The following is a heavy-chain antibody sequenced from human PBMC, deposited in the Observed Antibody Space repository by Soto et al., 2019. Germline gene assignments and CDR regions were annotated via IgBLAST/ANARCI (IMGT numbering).Heavy chain of an antibody. CDR1: GFSLSTSGEG. D-gene: IGHD1-26*01. Sequence: QITLKESGPTLVKPTQTLTLTCTFSGFSLSTSGEGVGWIRQPPGKALEWLALTYWDDDKRSSPSLKTRPTITKATSTTPVVLTMTNMAPVDTATSYCAPSRGRREFDCWGPATLLTVSS. J-gene: IGHJ4*02. V-gene: IGHV2-5*02. CDR2: TYWDDDK. CDR3: APSRGRREFDC.